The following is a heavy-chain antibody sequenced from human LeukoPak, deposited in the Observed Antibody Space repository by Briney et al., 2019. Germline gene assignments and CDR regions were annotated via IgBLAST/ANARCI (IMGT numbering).Heavy chain of an antibody. J-gene: IGHJ4*02. D-gene: IGHD3-10*01. Sequence: SETLSLTCTVSGVSISSRYSDWGWRRQPRGKGLEWIVYIYYSGSTNYNPSRKSRVTISVDTSRNQFSLKLSSVTAADTAVYYCASGGVRGVIINYWGQGNLVTVSS. CDR3: ASGGVRGVIINY. CDR1: GVSISSRYSD. CDR2: IYYSGST. V-gene: IGHV4-61*05.